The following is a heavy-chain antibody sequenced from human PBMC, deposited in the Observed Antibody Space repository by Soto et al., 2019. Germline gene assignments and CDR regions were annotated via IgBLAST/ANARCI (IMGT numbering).Heavy chain of an antibody. Sequence: QVQLQESGPGLVKPSQTLSLTCTVSGGSISTGGYYWTWIRQHPGKGLEWIWYIYYSGSTYYNPSLKSRVTISVDTSKNQFSLKLSSVTAADTAVYYCARGLSVTLFDNWGQGTLFTVSS. J-gene: IGHJ4*02. D-gene: IGHD4-17*01. CDR1: GGSISTGGYY. V-gene: IGHV4-31*03. CDR3: ARGLSVTLFDN. CDR2: IYYSGST.